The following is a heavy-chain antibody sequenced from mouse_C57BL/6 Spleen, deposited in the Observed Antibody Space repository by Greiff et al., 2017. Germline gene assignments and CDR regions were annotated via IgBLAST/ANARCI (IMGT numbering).Heavy chain of an antibody. CDR2: IYPGSGST. Sequence: QVQLKQPGAELVKPGASVKMSCKASGYTFTSYWITWVKQRPGQGLEWIGDIYPGSGSTNYNEKFKSKATLTVDTSSSTAYMQLSSLTSEDSAVYYCAREGVYYGYDKSLDYWGQGTTLTVSS. CDR3: AREGVYYGYDKSLDY. CDR1: GYTFTSYW. D-gene: IGHD2-2*01. V-gene: IGHV1-55*01. J-gene: IGHJ2*01.